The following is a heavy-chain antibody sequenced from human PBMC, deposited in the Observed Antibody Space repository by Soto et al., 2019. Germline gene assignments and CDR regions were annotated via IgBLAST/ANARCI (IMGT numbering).Heavy chain of an antibody. V-gene: IGHV1-69*13. Sequence: GASVKVSCKASGGTFSCYAISWVRQAPGQGLEWMGGIIPIFGTANYAQKFQGRVTITADESTSTAYMELSSLRSEDTAVYYCARDRDYYDSSGYSPDAFDIWGQGTMVTVSS. CDR1: GGTFSCYA. CDR2: IIPIFGTA. CDR3: ARDRDYYDSSGYSPDAFDI. J-gene: IGHJ3*02. D-gene: IGHD3-22*01.